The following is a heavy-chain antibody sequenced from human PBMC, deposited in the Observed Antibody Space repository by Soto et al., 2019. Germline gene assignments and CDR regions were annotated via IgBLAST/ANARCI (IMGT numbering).Heavy chain of an antibody. CDR1: GYTFTGYY. J-gene: IGHJ5*02. V-gene: IGHV1-2*02. CDR2: INPNSGGT. Sequence: ASVKVSCKASGYTFTGYYMHWVLQAPGQGLEWMGWINPNSGGTNYAQKFQGRVTMTRDTSISTAYMELSRLGSDDTAVYYCARDLRGSSGWYNWFDPWGQGTLVTVSS. D-gene: IGHD6-19*01. CDR3: ARDLRGSSGWYNWFDP.